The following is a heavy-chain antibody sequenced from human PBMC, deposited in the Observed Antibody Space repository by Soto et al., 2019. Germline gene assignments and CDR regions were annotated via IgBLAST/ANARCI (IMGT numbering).Heavy chain of an antibody. V-gene: IGHV4-59*01. CDR2: IHYNGTT. D-gene: IGHD2-21*01. Sequence: SETLSLTCTVSGGSMSSYFWSWIRQPPGKGLEWIGYIHYNGTTNNNPSLKSRLTISVAPSKTHFSLKLTSVPPADTPLFYWARDHPPYWGGIRCSPAVYSQLWGQGPLVTFSS. CDR1: GGSMSSYF. J-gene: IGHJ1*01. CDR3: ARDHPPYWGGIRCSPAVYSQL.